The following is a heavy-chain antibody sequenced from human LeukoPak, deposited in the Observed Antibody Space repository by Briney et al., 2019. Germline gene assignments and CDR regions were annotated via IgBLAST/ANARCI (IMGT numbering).Heavy chain of an antibody. J-gene: IGHJ4*02. Sequence: GGSLRLSCVASGLSFSGQWLNWVRQAPGQGLEWVSSISGSGGSTYYADSVKGRFTISRDNSKNTLYLQMNSLRAEDTAIHYCAKSYYDFWSGYDAWGQGTLVTVSS. CDR3: AKSYYDFWSGYDA. D-gene: IGHD3-3*01. CDR2: ISGSGGST. V-gene: IGHV3-23*01. CDR1: GLSFSGQW.